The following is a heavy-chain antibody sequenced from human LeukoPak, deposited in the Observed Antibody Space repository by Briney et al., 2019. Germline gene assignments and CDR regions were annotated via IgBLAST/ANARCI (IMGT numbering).Heavy chain of an antibody. CDR3: AKGGIAVAGWGNYFEY. V-gene: IGHV3-23*01. Sequence: GGSLRLSCAASGFIFSNYAMSWVRQAPGKGLEWVSDISGSGGNTYYADSVKGRFTISRDNSKNTLYLQMNSLRVEDTAVYYCAKGGIAVAGWGNYFEYWGQGTLVTVSS. CDR2: ISGSGGNT. J-gene: IGHJ4*02. D-gene: IGHD6-19*01. CDR1: GFIFSNYA.